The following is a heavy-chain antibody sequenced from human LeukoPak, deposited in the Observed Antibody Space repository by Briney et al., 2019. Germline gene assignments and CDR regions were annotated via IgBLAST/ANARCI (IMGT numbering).Heavy chain of an antibody. D-gene: IGHD2-8*02. Sequence: GGSLRLSCAASGFTFSSYSMNWVRQAPGKGLEWVSSISNSSSYIYYADSVKGRFTISRDNAKNSLYLQMNSLRADDTAVYYCARGWDIVLVVYAYMDVWGKGTTVTVSS. CDR1: GFTFSSYS. V-gene: IGHV3-21*01. CDR3: ARGWDIVLVVYAYMDV. CDR2: ISNSSSYI. J-gene: IGHJ6*03.